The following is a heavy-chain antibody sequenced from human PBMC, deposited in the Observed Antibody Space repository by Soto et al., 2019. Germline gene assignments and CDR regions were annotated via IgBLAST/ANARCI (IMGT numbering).Heavy chain of an antibody. CDR2: IKQDGSEK. J-gene: IGHJ4*02. CDR1: GFTFNTYW. D-gene: IGHD1-26*01. CDR3: AREWSPPLAVFDY. V-gene: IGHV3-7*03. Sequence: PGGSLRLSCAASGFTFNTYWMSWVRQAPGKGLEWVANIKQDGSEKYYVDSVRGRFTISRDNAWNSVSLQMNSLGVEDTAVYFCAREWSPPLAVFDYWGQGVLVTVSS.